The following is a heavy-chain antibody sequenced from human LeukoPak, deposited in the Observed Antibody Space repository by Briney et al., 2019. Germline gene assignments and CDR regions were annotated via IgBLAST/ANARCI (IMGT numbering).Heavy chain of an antibody. V-gene: IGHV3-7*03. CDR3: ARGGGLDV. CDR1: GFTFSSYW. CDR2: INHNGNVN. D-gene: IGHD3-16*01. J-gene: IGHJ6*02. Sequence: GESLRLSCAASGFTFSSYWMNWARQAPGKGLEWVASINHNGNVNYYVDSVKGRFTISSDNAKNSLYLQMSNLRAEDTAVYFCARGGGLDVWGQGATVTVSS.